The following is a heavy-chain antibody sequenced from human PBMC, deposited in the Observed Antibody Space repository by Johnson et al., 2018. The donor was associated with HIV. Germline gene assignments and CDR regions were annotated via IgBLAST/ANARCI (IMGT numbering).Heavy chain of an antibody. CDR1: GFTFSSYA. D-gene: IGHD4-17*01. CDR2: ISYDGSNK. CDR3: ASYGDYKYSDAFDI. Sequence: VQLVESGGGVVQPGRSMRLSCAASGFTFSSYAMHWVRQAPGKGLEWVAVISYDGSNKYYADSVKGRFTISRDNSKNTLYLQMNSLRAEDTAVYYCASYGDYKYSDAFDIWGQGTMVTVSS. J-gene: IGHJ3*02. V-gene: IGHV3-30-3*01.